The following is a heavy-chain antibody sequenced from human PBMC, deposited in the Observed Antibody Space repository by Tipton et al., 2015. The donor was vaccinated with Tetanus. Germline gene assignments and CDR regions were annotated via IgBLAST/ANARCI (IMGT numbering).Heavy chain of an antibody. CDR2: IHTGGNT. CDR1: GFSVSSNY. D-gene: IGHD5-18*01. Sequence: QLVQSGGALIQPGGSLRLSCAISGFSVSSNYLTWVRQAPGKGLEWVSVIHTGGNTYYADSVKGRFTVSRDNSKNTFHLQMNSPTAVDMAVCYCTRLWAASLYYWGQGTLFSVS. CDR3: TRLWAASLYY. V-gene: IGHV3-53*01. J-gene: IGHJ4*02.